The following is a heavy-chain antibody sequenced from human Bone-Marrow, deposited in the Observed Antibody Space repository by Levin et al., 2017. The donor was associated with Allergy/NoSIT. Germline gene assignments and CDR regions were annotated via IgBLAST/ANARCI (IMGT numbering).Heavy chain of an antibody. V-gene: IGHV3-30*03. Sequence: HPGGSLRLSCAASGFSFSDFGMQWVRQPPGKGLEWVAEISYDGSNEQYADSVKGRFTISRDSSKNTLFLQMNSLSAEDTAIYYCATIEYSSSDRSFYGLDVWGQGTTVTVSS. CDR1: GFSFSDFG. D-gene: IGHD6-6*01. CDR3: ATIEYSSSDRSFYGLDV. CDR2: ISYDGSNE. J-gene: IGHJ6*02.